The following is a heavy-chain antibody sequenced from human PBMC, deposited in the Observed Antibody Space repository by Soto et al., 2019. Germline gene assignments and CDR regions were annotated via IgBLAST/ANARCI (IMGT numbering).Heavy chain of an antibody. CDR2: ISGSGGST. D-gene: IGHD1-26*01. J-gene: IGHJ4*02. V-gene: IGHV3-23*01. Sequence: GGSLRLSCAASGFTFSSYAMRWVRQAPGKGLEWVSAISGSGGSTYYADSVKGRFTVSRDTSKNTLYLQMNSLRAKDTAVYYCARRGSGSYYDYWGQGTLVTVSS. CDR3: ARRGSGSYYDY. CDR1: GFTFSSYA.